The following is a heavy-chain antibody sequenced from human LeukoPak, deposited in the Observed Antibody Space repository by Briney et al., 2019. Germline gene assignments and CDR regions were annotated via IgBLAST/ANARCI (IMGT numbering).Heavy chain of an antibody. J-gene: IGHJ6*02. V-gene: IGHV3-53*04. CDR3: ARAREGRYCSSTSCYGSSYYYYGMDV. CDR2: IYSGGST. D-gene: IGHD2-2*01. Sequence: GGSLRLSCAASGFTVSSNYMSWVRQAPGKGLEWVSVIYSGGSTHYADSVKGRFTISRHNSKNTLYPQMNSLRAEDTAVYYCARAREGRYCSSTSCYGSSYYYYGMDVWGQGTTVTVSS. CDR1: GFTVSSNY.